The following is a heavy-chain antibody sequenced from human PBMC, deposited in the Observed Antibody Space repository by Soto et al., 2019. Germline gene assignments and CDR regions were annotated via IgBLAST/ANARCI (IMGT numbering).Heavy chain of an antibody. CDR1: GFTFSSYG. D-gene: IGHD3-10*01. CDR2: IWYDGSNK. V-gene: IGHV3-33*01. J-gene: IGHJ6*03. CDR3: ARDIYYGSGSPPLYYYYYYMDV. Sequence: GGSLRLSCAASGFTFSSYGMHWVRQAPGKGLEWVAVIWYDGSNKYYADSVKGRFTISRDNSKNTLYLQMNSLRAEDTAVYYCARDIYYGSGSPPLYYYYYYMDVWGKGTTVTVSS.